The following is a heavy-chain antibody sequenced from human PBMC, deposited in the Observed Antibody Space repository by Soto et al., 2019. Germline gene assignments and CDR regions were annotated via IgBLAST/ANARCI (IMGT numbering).Heavy chain of an antibody. J-gene: IGHJ4*02. Sequence: QVPLVESGGGVVRPGTSLRLSCAATGFSFSAHGMHWVRQAPGKGLEWLAVINDGSEEGDADSVRGRFTISRDTARNILYLQMDNLRAEDSALYYCARDDLFVDNGLDHWGQGTLVTVSS. CDR2: INDGSEE. D-gene: IGHD1-1*01. V-gene: IGHV3-33*01. CDR1: GFSFSAHG. CDR3: ARDDLFVDNGLDH.